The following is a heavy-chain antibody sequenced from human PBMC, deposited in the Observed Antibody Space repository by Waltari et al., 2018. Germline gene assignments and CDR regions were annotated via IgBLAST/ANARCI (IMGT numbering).Heavy chain of an antibody. CDR2: IYHSGST. Sequence: QVQLQESGPGLVKPSETLSLTCAVSGYSISSGYYWGWIRQPPGKGPEWIGSIYHSGSTYYNPSLKSRVTISVDTSKNQFSLKLSSVTAADTAVYYCARDLRYCSGGSCSPYYFDYWGQGTLVTVSS. J-gene: IGHJ4*02. CDR3: ARDLRYCSGGSCSPYYFDY. D-gene: IGHD2-15*01. V-gene: IGHV4-38-2*02. CDR1: GYSISSGYY.